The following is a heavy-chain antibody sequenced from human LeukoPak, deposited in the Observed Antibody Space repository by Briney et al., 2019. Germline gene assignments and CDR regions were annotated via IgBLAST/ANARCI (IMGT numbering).Heavy chain of an antibody. CDR2: IIPIFGTA. D-gene: IGHD2-21*02. Sequence: ASVKVSCKASGYTFTSYAISWVRQAPGQGLEWMGGIIPIFGTANYAQKFQGRVTITADESTSTAYMELSSLRSEDTAVYYCANRNCGGDCYSRGNYYYYGMDVWGQGTTVTVSS. CDR1: GYTFTSYA. J-gene: IGHJ6*02. CDR3: ANRNCGGDCYSRGNYYYYGMDV. V-gene: IGHV1-69*13.